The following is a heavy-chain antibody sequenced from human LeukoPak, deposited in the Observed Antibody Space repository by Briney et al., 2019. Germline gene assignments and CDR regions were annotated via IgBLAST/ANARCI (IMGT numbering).Heavy chain of an antibody. D-gene: IGHD6-25*01. CDR1: GFTFSSFG. J-gene: IGHJ4*02. CDR3: AKDHGSHYFDY. Sequence: GGSLRLSCAASGFTFSSFGMHWVRQVPGKGLEWVALIRYDGGQTYYADSVKGRFTISRDNSKDTVYLQMNSLRVEDTAVYYCAKDHGSHYFDYWGQGTLVTVSS. CDR2: IRYDGGQT. V-gene: IGHV3-30*02.